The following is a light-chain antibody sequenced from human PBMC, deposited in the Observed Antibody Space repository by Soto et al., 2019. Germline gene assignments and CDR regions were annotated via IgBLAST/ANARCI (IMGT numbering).Light chain of an antibody. Sequence: DIQMTQSPSTLSASVGDRVTITCRASQSISSWLAWYQQKPGKAPKLLIYKASSLESGVPSRFSGCGSGTEFTLAISSLQPDDFATYYCQQYNSSPWTFGQGTKVEIK. CDR1: QSISSW. CDR3: QQYNSSPWT. J-gene: IGKJ1*01. V-gene: IGKV1-5*03. CDR2: KAS.